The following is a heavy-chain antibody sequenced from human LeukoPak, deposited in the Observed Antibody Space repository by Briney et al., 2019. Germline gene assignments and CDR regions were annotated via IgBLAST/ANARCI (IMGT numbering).Heavy chain of an antibody. CDR1: GGSISNGSYY. CDR2: ISSSGST. D-gene: IGHD3-16*01. CDR3: ARYGRGGFDP. Sequence: SQTLSLTCTVSGGSISNGSYYWSWIRQPAGKGLEWMGRISSSGSTNYNPSLKTRVTISMDTSKNQFSLKLTSVTAADTALYYCARYGRGGFDPWGQGTLVTVSS. J-gene: IGHJ5*02. V-gene: IGHV4-61*02.